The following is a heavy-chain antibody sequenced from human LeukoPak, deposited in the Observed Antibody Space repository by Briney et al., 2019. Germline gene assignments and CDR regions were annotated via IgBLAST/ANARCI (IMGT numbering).Heavy chain of an antibody. CDR3: ARDLRIGGPAAYSDHVHY. Sequence: GGSLRLSCAASGFTFSSYGMHWVRQAPGKGLEWVAVISYDGSNKYYADSVKGRFTISRDNSKNTLYLQMNSLRAEDTAVYYCARDLRIGGPAAYSDHVHYWGQGTLVTVSS. V-gene: IGHV3-30*03. D-gene: IGHD2-2*01. J-gene: IGHJ4*02. CDR2: ISYDGSNK. CDR1: GFTFSSYG.